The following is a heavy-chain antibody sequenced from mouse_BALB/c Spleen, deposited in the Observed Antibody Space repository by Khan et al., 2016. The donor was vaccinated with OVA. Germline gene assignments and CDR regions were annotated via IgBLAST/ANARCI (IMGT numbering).Heavy chain of an antibody. V-gene: IGHV1-9*01. CDR3: GRGGDGVFAY. J-gene: IGHJ3*01. CDR2: ILPGSGST. CDR1: GYTFSSYW. Sequence: QVQLKESGAELMKPGASVKISCKATGYTFSSYWIEWLKQRPGHGLEWIGDILPGSGSTNYNEKFKGKATFTADTYSNTAYMQVISLTSEDFAVEYCGRGGDGVFAYWNQGTLVTVSA. D-gene: IGHD2-13*01.